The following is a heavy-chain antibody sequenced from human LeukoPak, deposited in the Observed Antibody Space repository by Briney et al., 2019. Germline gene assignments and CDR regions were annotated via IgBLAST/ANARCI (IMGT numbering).Heavy chain of an antibody. J-gene: IGHJ4*02. CDR2: ISSSGIYV. Sequence: PGGSLRLSCAASGFPFSTYSTNWVRQAPGKGLEWVSSISSSGIYVSYADSVKGRFTISRDNAKKSLSLEMNTLRADDTAVYYCSRSRFTWIPSFIDFWGQGTLVSVSS. D-gene: IGHD5-18*01. CDR3: SRSRFTWIPSFIDF. V-gene: IGHV3-21*01. CDR1: GFPFSTYS.